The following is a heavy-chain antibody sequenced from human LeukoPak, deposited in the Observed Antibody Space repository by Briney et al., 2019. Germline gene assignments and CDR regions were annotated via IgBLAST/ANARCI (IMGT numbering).Heavy chain of an antibody. D-gene: IGHD3-3*01. V-gene: IGHV3-74*03. Sequence: GGSLRLSCVASGFPFSDYWMHWVRQTPGKGLVWVSRINIDGSEAKYADSVKGRVTISRDNAKNTLYLQMNSLRAEDTALYYCARGTFFWRRVDYWGQGTLVTVSS. CDR2: INIDGSEA. CDR1: GFPFSDYW. CDR3: ARGTFFWRRVDY. J-gene: IGHJ4*02.